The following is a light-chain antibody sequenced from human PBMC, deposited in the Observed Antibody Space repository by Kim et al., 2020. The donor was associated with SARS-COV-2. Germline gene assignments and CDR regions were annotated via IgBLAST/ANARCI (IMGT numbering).Light chain of an antibody. CDR2: FDS. V-gene: IGLV3-21*04. CDR1: NIGSKS. CDR3: QVWDRSSDHVI. Sequence: PGKTATITCGENNIGSKSVHWYQQKPGPAPVLVIYFDSDRPSGIPERFSGSNSGNTATLTISRVEAGDEADYYCQVWDRSSDHVIFGGGTQLTVL. J-gene: IGLJ2*01.